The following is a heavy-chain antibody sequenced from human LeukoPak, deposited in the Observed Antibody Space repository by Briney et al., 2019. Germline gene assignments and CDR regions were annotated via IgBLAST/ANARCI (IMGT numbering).Heavy chain of an antibody. CDR2: ISSGSSYI. D-gene: IGHD3-10*01. J-gene: IGHJ4*02. CDR1: GFTFSDYN. V-gene: IGHV3-21*01. Sequence: GGSLRLSCAASGFTFSDYNMNWVRQVPGKGLEWVSSISSGSSYIYYADSVKGRFTISRDNTKYSLYLQMNSLRAEDTAAYYCVIGSGLFDYWGQGTLVTVSS. CDR3: VIGSGLFDY.